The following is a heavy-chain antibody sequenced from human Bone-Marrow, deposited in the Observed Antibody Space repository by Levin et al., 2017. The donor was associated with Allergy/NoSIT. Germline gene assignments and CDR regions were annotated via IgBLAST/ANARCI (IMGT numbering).Heavy chain of an antibody. CDR3: AKDPLAPHYYYMDV. CDR1: GFTFSSYA. V-gene: IGHV3-30-3*01. J-gene: IGHJ6*03. Sequence: GGSLRLSCEASGFTFSSYAMHWVRQAPGKGLEWVAYISYDGDPKYADSVKGRFTIYRDDSKNTVFLQMNSLRLEETAVYYCAKDPLAPHYYYMDVWGKGTTVTVSS. CDR2: ISYDGDPK.